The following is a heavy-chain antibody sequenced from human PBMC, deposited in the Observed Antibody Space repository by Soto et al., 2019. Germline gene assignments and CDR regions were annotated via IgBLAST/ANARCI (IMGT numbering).Heavy chain of an antibody. V-gene: IGHV4-59*01. J-gene: IGHJ4*02. CDR2: IYYSGST. Sequence: SETLSLTCTVSGGSISSYYWSWIRQPPGKGLEWIGYIYYSGSTNYNPSLKSRVTISVDTSKNQFSLKLSSVTAADTAVYYCAHFNDYIWGSPFDYWGQGALVTVSS. D-gene: IGHD3-16*01. CDR3: AHFNDYIWGSPFDY. CDR1: GGSISSYY.